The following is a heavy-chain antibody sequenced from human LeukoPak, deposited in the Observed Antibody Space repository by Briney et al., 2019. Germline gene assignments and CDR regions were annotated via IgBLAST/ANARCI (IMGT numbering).Heavy chain of an antibody. J-gene: IGHJ6*02. CDR2: MNPNSGNT. CDR3: ARALYDSSGYYYYYYGMDV. Sequence: ASVKVSCKASGYTFTGYYMHWVRQATGQGLEWMGWMNPNSGNTGYAQKFQGRVTMTRNTSISTAYMELSSLRSEDTAVYYCARALYDSSGYYYYYYGMDVWGQGTTVTVSS. D-gene: IGHD3-22*01. CDR1: GYTFTGYY. V-gene: IGHV1-8*02.